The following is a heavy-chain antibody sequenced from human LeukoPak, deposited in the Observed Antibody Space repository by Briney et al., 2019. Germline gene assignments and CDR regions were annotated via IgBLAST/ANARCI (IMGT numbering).Heavy chain of an antibody. V-gene: IGHV3-48*03. D-gene: IGHD1-1*01. CDR3: ARPPSSTTPYNGMDV. CDR1: GSTFSTSG. CDR2: ITSSGGAI. J-gene: IGHJ6*02. Sequence: SLRLSCTASGSTFSTSGMNWVRKAPGKGLEWVSYITSSGGAIYYADSVKGRFTISRDNAKPSLSLQMTSLRAEDTAVFYFARPPSSTTPYNGMDVWGQGTTVTVSS.